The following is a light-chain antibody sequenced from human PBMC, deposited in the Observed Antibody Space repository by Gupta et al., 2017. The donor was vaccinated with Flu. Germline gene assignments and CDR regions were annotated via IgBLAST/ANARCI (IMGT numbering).Light chain of an antibody. V-gene: IGLV7-43*01. CDR2: SSS. Sequence: TVTLPWASSTAAVTSANCPSWVQQKPGQPPRSLIYSSSNNQFWTPGRFSGPIVGDTAALTLSGVQPEDEADYYCLLFYGGSWVFGGRPKLTGL. CDR1: TAAVTSANC. J-gene: IGLJ3*02. CDR3: LLFYGGSWV.